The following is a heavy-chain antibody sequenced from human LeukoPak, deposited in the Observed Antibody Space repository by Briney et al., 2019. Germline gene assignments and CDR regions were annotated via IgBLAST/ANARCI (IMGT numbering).Heavy chain of an antibody. CDR2: INHSGGT. J-gene: IGHJ6*03. D-gene: IGHD3-16*01. Sequence: SETLSLTCAVYGGSFSGYYWSWIRQPPGKGLEWIGEINHSGGTNYNPSLKSRVTISVDTSKNQFSLKLSSVTAADTAVYYCASLIWGGVCSPDYSYYYTDVWGKGTTVTFP. CDR3: ASLIWGGVCSPDYSYYYTDV. CDR1: GGSFSGYY. V-gene: IGHV4-34*01.